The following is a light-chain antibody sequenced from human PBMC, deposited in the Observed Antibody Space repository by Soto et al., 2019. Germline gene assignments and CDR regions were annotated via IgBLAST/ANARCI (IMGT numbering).Light chain of an antibody. CDR3: QQYGSSGT. CDR1: QSVSNNY. CDR2: GAF. J-gene: IGKJ1*01. V-gene: IGKV3-20*01. Sequence: EIMLTQSPGTLSLSPGERATLSCRASQSVSNNYLAWYQQKPGQPPRLLIYGAFNRATGIPDRFSGSGSGTDFTLTISRLEPEDFAVYYCQQYGSSGTFGQGTKVDIK.